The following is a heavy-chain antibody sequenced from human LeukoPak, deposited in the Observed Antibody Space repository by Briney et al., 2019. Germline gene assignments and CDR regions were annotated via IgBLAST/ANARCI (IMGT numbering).Heavy chain of an antibody. CDR3: ARVGPLRFPDY. V-gene: IGHV4-39*07. Sequence: PSETLSLTCTVSGGSISNGNSYWGWIRQPPGKGLEWIGTIYYSGSTYYNPSLKSRVTISVDRSKNQFSLKLSSVTAADTAVYYCARVGPLRFPDYWGQGTLVTVSS. CDR1: GGSISNGNSY. J-gene: IGHJ4*02. D-gene: IGHD3-3*01. CDR2: IYYSGST.